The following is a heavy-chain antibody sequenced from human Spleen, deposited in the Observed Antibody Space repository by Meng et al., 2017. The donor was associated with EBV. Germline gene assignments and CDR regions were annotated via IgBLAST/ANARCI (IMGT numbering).Heavy chain of an antibody. CDR1: GFRVSSDG. V-gene: IGHV3-74*01. CDR2: LNEHGTIT. J-gene: IGHJ4*02. D-gene: IGHD2-8*02. Sequence: ESGGAWLRPGWSLRLSGAGPGFRVSSDGMDWVRQAPGKGPVLVSRLNEHGTITTYADAVKGRITISRDNAKNTRYLQMNSLRVEDTAVYYCSRDLVGSEDYWGPGTLVTVSS. CDR3: SRDLVGSEDY.